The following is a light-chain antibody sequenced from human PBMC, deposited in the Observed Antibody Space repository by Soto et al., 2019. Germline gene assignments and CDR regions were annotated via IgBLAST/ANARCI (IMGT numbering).Light chain of an antibody. CDR1: QSVRTY. Sequence: EFVLTESPATLSLSPGERATLSYRASQSVRTYLAWYQQKPGQAPRPLIYAVSSRATGIPDRFSGGGSGTDFTHTISRLEPEDFAVYYCQQFSSYPLTFGGGTKVDIK. J-gene: IGKJ4*01. V-gene: IGKV3-20*01. CDR2: AVS. CDR3: QQFSSYPLT.